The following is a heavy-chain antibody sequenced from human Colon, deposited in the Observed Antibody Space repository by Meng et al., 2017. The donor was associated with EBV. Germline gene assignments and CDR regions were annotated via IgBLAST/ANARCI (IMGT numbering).Heavy chain of an antibody. CDR2: IYYSGST. J-gene: IGHJ4*02. V-gene: IGHV4-31*03. CDR1: GGSVSSGGYY. D-gene: IGHD6-19*01. Sequence: VRRPESGPGLWRPSQTLPLTCTVSGGSVSSGGYYWTWIRQHPGKGLEWFGHIYYSGSTFYNPSLKRRVIISIDTSKNQFSLNLRSVTAADTAVYYCARVSSGWDYFDYWGQGTLVTVSS. CDR3: ARVSSGWDYFDY.